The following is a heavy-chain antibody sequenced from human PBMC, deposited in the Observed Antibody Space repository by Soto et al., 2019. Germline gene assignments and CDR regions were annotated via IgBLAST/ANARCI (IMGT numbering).Heavy chain of an antibody. CDR1: GFTFSSYS. J-gene: IGHJ4*02. CDR3: ARDGHSSSDTENFDY. V-gene: IGHV3-21*01. Sequence: GGSLRLSCAASGFTFSSYSMNWVRQAPGKGLEWVSSISSSSSYIYYADSVKGRFTISRDNAKNSLYLQMNSLRAEDTAVYYCARDGHSSSDTENFDYWGQGTLVTVSS. D-gene: IGHD6-6*01. CDR2: ISSSSSYI.